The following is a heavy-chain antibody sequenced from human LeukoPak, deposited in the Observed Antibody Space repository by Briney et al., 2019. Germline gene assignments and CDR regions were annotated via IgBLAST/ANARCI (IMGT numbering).Heavy chain of an antibody. D-gene: IGHD6-13*01. CDR1: GFSLSTSGVA. V-gene: IGHV2-5*01. CDR2: IYWNDDK. CDR3: AHRHSSSWFDAFDI. Sequence: SGPTLVNPTQTLTLTCTFSGFSLSTSGVAVGWIRQPPGKALEWLGFIYWNDDKRYSPSLKSRLTFTKDTSKNQVVLTMTNMDPVDTATYFCAHRHSSSWFDAFDIWGQGTMVTVSS. J-gene: IGHJ3*02.